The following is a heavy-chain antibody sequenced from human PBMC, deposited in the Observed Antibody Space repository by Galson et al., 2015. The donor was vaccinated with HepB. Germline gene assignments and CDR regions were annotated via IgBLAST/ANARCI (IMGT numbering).Heavy chain of an antibody. CDR3: ARGSCSSTSCYHLEYNWFDP. CDR2: ISYDGSNK. J-gene: IGHJ5*02. Sequence: SLRLSCAASGFTFSSYAMHWVRQAPGKGLEWVAVISYDGSNKYYADSVKGRFTISRDNSKNTLYLQMNSLRAEDTAVYYCARGSCSSTSCYHLEYNWFDPWGQGTLVTVSS. CDR1: GFTFSSYA. V-gene: IGHV3-30-3*01. D-gene: IGHD2-2*01.